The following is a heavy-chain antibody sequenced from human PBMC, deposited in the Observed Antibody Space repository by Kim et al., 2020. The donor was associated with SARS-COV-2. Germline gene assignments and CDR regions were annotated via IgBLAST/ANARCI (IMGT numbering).Heavy chain of an antibody. V-gene: IGHV3-30*18. Sequence: GGSLRLSCAASGFTFSSYGMHWVRQAPGKGLEWVAVISYDGSNKYYADSVKGRFTISRDNSKNTLYLQMNSLRAEDTAVYYCAKVVSSDSSGFDYWGQGTLVTVSS. CDR1: GFTFSSYG. CDR3: AKVVSSDSSGFDY. J-gene: IGHJ4*02. D-gene: IGHD3-22*01. CDR2: ISYDGSNK.